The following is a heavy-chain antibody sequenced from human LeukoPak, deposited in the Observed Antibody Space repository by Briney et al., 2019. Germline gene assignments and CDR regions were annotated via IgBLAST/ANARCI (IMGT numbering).Heavy chain of an antibody. J-gene: IGHJ4*02. V-gene: IGHV4-59*08. CDR1: GGSINSYY. D-gene: IGHD6-25*01. Sequence: SETLSLTCTVSGGSINSYYWSWIRQPPGKGLEWIGYIFYSGSTDYNPSLKSRVTVSVDTSNNQFSLKLSSVTAADTAVYYCARHAGGYTYFDHWGQGILVTVSS. CDR2: IFYSGST. CDR3: ARHAGGYTYFDH.